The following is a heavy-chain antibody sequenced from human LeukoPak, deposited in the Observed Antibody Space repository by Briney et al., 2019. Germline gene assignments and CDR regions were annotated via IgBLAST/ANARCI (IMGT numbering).Heavy chain of an antibody. D-gene: IGHD6-13*01. CDR3: APTSGVSRQLVPFDY. J-gene: IGHJ4*02. CDR2: ISSASGSI. V-gene: IGHV3-48*04. Sequence: GGSLRLSCAASGFTFSSYSTNWVRQAPGKGLEWVSYISSASGSIYYADSVKGRFTISRDNAKNSLYLQMNSLRAEDTAVYYCAPTSGVSRQLVPFDYWGQGTLVTVSS. CDR1: GFTFSSYS.